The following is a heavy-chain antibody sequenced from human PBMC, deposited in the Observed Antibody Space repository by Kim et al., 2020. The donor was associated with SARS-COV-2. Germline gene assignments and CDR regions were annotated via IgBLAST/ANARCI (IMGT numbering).Heavy chain of an antibody. CDR3: AREGYSNYYYYYGMDV. CDR1: GGSISSGSYY. D-gene: IGHD2-15*01. J-gene: IGHJ6*02. Sequence: SETLSLICTVSGGSISSGSYYWSWIRQPAGKGLEWIGRIYTSGSTNYNPSLKSRVTISVDTSKNQFSLKLSSVTAADTAVYYCAREGYSNYYYYYGMDVWGQGTTVTVSS. V-gene: IGHV4-61*02. CDR2: IYTSGST.